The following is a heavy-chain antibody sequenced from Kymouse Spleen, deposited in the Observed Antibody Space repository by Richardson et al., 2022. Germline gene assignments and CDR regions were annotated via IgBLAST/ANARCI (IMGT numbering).Heavy chain of an antibody. V-gene: IGHV3-13*01. CDR3: ARAYSSSWTVMLLIS. J-gene: IGHJ3*02. D-gene: IGHD6-13*01. CDR2: IGTAGDT. CDR1: GFTFSSYD. Sequence: EVQLVESGGGLVQPGGSLRLSCAASGFTFSSYDMHWVRQATGKGLEWVSAIGTAGDTYYPGSVKGRFTISRENAKNSLYLQMNSLRAGDTAVYYCARAYSSSWTVMLLISGAKGQWSPSLQ.